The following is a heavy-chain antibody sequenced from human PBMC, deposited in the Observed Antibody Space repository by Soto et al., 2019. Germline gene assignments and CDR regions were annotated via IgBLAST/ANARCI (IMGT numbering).Heavy chain of an antibody. CDR3: AREQWLVSFYYYYGMDV. J-gene: IGHJ6*02. D-gene: IGHD6-19*01. V-gene: IGHV3-33*01. CDR1: GFTFSSYG. CDR2: IWYDGSNK. Sequence: GSLRLSCAASGFTFSSYGMHWVRQAPGKGLEWVAVIWYDGSNKYYADSVKGRFTISRDNSKNTLYLQMNSLRAEDTAVYYCAREQWLVSFYYYYGMDVWGQGTTVTVSS.